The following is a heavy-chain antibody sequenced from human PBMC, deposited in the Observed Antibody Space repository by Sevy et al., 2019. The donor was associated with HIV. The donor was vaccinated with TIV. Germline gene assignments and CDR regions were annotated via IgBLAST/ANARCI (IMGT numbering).Heavy chain of an antibody. CDR2: ISRTSTTT. V-gene: IGHV3-48*02. D-gene: IGHD3-22*01. CDR1: GFTFSTYS. Sequence: GGSLRLSCKASGFTFSTYSMHWVRQAPGKGLEWVSSISRTSTTTYYADSAKGRFTNSRNNAKNSLYLQMNSLRDEDTAGYYGAREAYYYDSREENWFDPWGQGTLVTVSS. J-gene: IGHJ5*02. CDR3: AREAYYYDSREENWFDP.